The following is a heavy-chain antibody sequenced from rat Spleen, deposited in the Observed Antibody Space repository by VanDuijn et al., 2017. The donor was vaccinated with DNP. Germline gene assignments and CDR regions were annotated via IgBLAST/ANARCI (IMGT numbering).Heavy chain of an antibody. J-gene: IGHJ1*01. CDR3: AKDIDNSNYWYFDI. CDR1: GFTFSDYN. CDR2: ISNTGDNT. D-gene: IGHD1-8*01. Sequence: EVQLVASGGGLVQPGRSLKLSCEVSGFTFSDYNMAWFRQAPGKGLEWVASISNTGDNTYYSDSVKGRFSLSRDNAKSTLYLQMDSLRSEDTAAYYCAKDIDNSNYWYFDIWGPGTMVTVSS. V-gene: IGHV5-25*01.